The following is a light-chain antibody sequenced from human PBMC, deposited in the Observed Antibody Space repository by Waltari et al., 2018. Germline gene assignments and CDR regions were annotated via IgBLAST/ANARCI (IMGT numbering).Light chain of an antibody. CDR3: QQSYSTPLT. CDR1: QRISSY. J-gene: IGKJ4*01. CDR2: GAS. Sequence: DIQMTQSPSSLSASVGDRVTITCRASQRISSYLNWYQQKPGKAPKILIYGASSLQSGVSARCSGSGSGTDFTLTISSLQPEDFATYYCQQSYSTPLTFGGGTKVEIK. V-gene: IGKV1-39*01.